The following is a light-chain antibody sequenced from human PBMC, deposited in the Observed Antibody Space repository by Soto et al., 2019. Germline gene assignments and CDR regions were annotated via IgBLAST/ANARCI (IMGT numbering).Light chain of an antibody. CDR2: GAS. V-gene: IGKV3-20*01. CDR1: QAINNN. CDR3: QQFGNSPWT. Sequence: VLTQAPDTLSVSPGERATLSCRASQAINNNVAWYQLKDGQVPRLLIYGASTRAADVPDRFSGSGSGTDFTLTISRLEPEDFAVYFCQQFGNSPWTFGQGTKVDIK. J-gene: IGKJ1*01.